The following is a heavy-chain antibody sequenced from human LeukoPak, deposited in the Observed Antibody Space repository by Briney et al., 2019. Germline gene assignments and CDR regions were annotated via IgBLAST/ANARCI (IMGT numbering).Heavy chain of an antibody. D-gene: IGHD6-13*01. CDR1: GFTFSSYE. Sequence: GGPLRLSCAASGFTFSSYEMNWVRQAPGKGLEWVSYISSSGSTIYYADSVKGRFTISRDNAKNSLYLQMNSLRAEDTAVYYCASLAAGTYLPDYWGQGTLVTVSS. V-gene: IGHV3-48*03. CDR3: ASLAAGTYLPDY. CDR2: ISSSGSTI. J-gene: IGHJ4*02.